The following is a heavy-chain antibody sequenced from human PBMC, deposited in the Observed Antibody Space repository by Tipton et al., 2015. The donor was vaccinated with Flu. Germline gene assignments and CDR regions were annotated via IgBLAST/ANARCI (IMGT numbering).Heavy chain of an antibody. V-gene: IGHV3-9*01. CDR2: IKWSGGIQ. CDR1: GFTFDDYA. D-gene: IGHD3-22*01. CDR3: AKDISTSGDFYYYSMPV. J-gene: IGHJ3*01. Sequence: SLRLSCAASGFTFDDYAMHWVRQAPGKGLEWVAGIKWSGGIQGYAESAKGRFTISRDNAKNSLFLEMNSLRPEDTALYYCAKDISTSGDFYYYSMPVWGQGTKVTVSS.